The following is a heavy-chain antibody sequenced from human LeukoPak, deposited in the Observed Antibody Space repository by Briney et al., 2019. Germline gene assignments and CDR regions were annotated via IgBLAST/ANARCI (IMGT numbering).Heavy chain of an antibody. CDR1: GFTFSSYW. V-gene: IGHV3-7*01. CDR2: IKQDGSEK. J-gene: IGHJ5*02. CDR3: ARGDAEYYDSSGLFP. Sequence: GGSLRLSCAASGFTFSSYWMTWVRQAPGTGLEWVANIKQDGSEKYYVDSVKGRFTISRDNAKNSLYLQMNSLRAEDTAVYYCARGDAEYYDSSGLFPWGQGTLVTVSS. D-gene: IGHD3-22*01.